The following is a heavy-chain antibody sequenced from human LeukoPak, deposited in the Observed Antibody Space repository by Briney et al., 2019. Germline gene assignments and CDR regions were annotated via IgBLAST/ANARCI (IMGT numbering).Heavy chain of an antibody. J-gene: IGHJ3*02. CDR3: AKGARLRRSKGSFDI. CDR2: ISWNSGSI. V-gene: IGHV3-9*03. D-gene: IGHD4-23*01. CDR1: GFTFDDYA. Sequence: GRSLRLSCAASGFTFDDYAMHLVRQAPGKGLEWVSGISWNSGSIDYADSVKGRFTISRDNAKNSLYLQMNSLRAEDMALYYCAKGARLRRSKGSFDIWGQGTMVTVSS.